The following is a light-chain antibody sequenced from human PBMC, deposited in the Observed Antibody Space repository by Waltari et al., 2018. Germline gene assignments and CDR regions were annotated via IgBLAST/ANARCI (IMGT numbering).Light chain of an antibody. Sequence: DVVMTQSPLSLPVTLGQPASISCRSSQSLVHSDGNTYLNWFQQRPGQSPRRLIYKVSNRDSGVPDRFSGRGSGTDFTLKISRVEAEDVGVYYCMQGTHYTFGQGTKLEIK. CDR1: QSLVHSDGNTY. CDR2: KVS. V-gene: IGKV2-30*02. J-gene: IGKJ2*01. CDR3: MQGTHYT.